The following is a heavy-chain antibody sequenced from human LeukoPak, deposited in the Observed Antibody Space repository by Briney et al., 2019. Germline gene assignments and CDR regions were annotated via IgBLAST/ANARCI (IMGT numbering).Heavy chain of an antibody. J-gene: IGHJ4*02. D-gene: IGHD3-9*01. CDR3: TTVTDWLLSYY. V-gene: IGHV3-15*01. CDR2: IKSKTGGGTT. Sequence: PGGSLRLSCAASGFTFSNAWMSWVRQAPGKGLEWVGRIKSKTGGGTTDYAAPVKGRFTISRDDSKNTLYLQMNSLKTEDTAVYYCTTVTDWLLSYYWGQGTLVTVSS. CDR1: GFTFSNAW.